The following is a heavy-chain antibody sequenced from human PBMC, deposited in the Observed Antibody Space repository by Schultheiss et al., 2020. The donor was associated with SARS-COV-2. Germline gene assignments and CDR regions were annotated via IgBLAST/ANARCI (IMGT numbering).Heavy chain of an antibody. V-gene: IGHV3-23*01. CDR1: GFTVSSNY. CDR3: ARVSVYYFDY. D-gene: IGHD4-11*01. CDR2: ISGSGGST. J-gene: IGHJ4*02. Sequence: GGSLRLSCAASGFTVSSNYMSWVRQAPGKGLEWVSAISGSGGSTYYADSVKGRFTISRDNSKNTLYLQMNSLRAGDTAVYYCARVSVYYFDYWGQGTLVTVSS.